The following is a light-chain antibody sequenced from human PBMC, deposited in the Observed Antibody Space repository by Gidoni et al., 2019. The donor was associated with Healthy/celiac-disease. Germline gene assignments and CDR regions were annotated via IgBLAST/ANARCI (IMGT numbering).Light chain of an antibody. V-gene: IGKV3-11*01. CDR1: QSVSSY. CDR2: DPS. Sequence: EIVLTQSPATLSLSPGERATLPCRASQSVSSYLAWYQQKPGQAPRLLNYDPSNRATGIPARFSGSGSGTDFTLTISSLEPEDFAVYYCQQRSNWPLTFGGGTKVEIK. CDR3: QQRSNWPLT. J-gene: IGKJ4*01.